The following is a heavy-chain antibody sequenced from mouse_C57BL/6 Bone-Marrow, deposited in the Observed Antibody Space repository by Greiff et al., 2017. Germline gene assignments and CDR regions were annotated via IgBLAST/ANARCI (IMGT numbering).Heavy chain of an antibody. CDR2: IHPNSGST. V-gene: IGHV1-64*01. D-gene: IGHD1-1*01. CDR3: ASSCWYFDV. CDR1: GYTFTSYW. Sequence: VPLQQPGAELVKPGATVKLTCNVSGYTFTSYWMHWVKQRHGQGKAWIGMIHPNSGSTNYNGKFKSTATLTVYKSSSTAYMQLSCLTSEDSAVYCWASSCWYFDVWGTGTTVTVSS. J-gene: IGHJ1*03.